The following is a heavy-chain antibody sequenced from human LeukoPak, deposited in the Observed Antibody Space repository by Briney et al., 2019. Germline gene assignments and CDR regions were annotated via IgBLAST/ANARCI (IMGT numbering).Heavy chain of an antibody. CDR3: TKGRGI. V-gene: IGHV4-61*09. CDR1: GGSISSGFYD. J-gene: IGHJ4*02. Sequence: PSETLSLTCTVSGGSISSGFYDWYWIRQPAGKGLEWIGHIYTSKSINYNPSLKSRVTISVDTSKNQFSLKLTSVTAADTAVYYCTKGRGIWGQGTLVTVSS. D-gene: IGHD3-10*01. CDR2: IYTSKSI.